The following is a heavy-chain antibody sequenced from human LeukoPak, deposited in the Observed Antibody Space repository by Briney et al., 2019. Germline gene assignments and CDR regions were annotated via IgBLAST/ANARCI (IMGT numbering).Heavy chain of an antibody. CDR2: ISSTSSNT. V-gene: IGHV3-21*01. CDR1: GFTFSSNS. D-gene: IGHD1-7*01. J-gene: IGHJ3*02. CDR3: AKGSNYGLGAFDI. Sequence: GGSLRLSCAASGFTFSSNSMNWVRQVPGKGLEWVSSISSTSSNTYYADSVKGRSTISRDNAKNSLYLQMNSLRAEDTAVYYCAKGSNYGLGAFDIWGQGTMVTVSS.